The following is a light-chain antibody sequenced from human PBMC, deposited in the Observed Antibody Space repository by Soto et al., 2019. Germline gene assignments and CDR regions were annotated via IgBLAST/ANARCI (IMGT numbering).Light chain of an antibody. V-gene: IGKV3-15*01. CDR3: QQYNNWPPN. J-gene: IGKJ5*01. Sequence: EIVMTQSPATLSVSPGERATLSCRASQSVSSSYLAWYQQKPGQAPKLLIFDASTRATGVPARFSGSGSGTEFTLTVSSLQSEDIAVYFCQQYNNWPPNFGQGTRLEIK. CDR2: DAS. CDR1: QSVSSSY.